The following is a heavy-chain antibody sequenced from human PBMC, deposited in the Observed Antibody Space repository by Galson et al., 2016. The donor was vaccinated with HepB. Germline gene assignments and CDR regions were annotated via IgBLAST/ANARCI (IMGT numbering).Heavy chain of an antibody. CDR2: IKEDGSEG. Sequence: SLRLSCAASGFTFSNFWMAWVRQAPGKGLEWVALIKEDGSEGYYLDSLKGRFTASRDNAKNSLYLQMNTLRAEDTAVYYCARDGRWELLVGGFDYWGQGTLVTVSS. J-gene: IGHJ4*02. D-gene: IGHD1-26*01. V-gene: IGHV3-7*03. CDR3: ARDGRWELLVGGFDY. CDR1: GFTFSNFW.